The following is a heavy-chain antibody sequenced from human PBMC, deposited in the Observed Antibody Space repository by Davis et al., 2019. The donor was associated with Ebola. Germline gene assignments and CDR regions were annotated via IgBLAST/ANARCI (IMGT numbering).Heavy chain of an antibody. CDR1: GYTLTELS. J-gene: IGHJ5*02. CDR2: FDPEDGET. D-gene: IGHD2-2*01. CDR3: ARVGCSSTSCYSFDP. V-gene: IGHV1-24*01. Sequence: ASVKVSCKVSGYTLTELSMHWVRQAPGKGLEWMGGFDPEDGETIYAQKFQGRVTMTEDTSTDTAYMELSSLRSDDTAVYYCARVGCSSTSCYSFDPWGQGTLVTVSS.